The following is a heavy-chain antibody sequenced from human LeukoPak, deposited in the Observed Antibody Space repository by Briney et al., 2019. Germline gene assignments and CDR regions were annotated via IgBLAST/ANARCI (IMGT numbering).Heavy chain of an antibody. Sequence: SETLSLTCAVYGGSFSGYYWSWIRQPPGKGLEWIGEINHSGSTNYNPSLKSRVTISVDTSKNQFSLKLSSVTAADTAVYYCARVNYDFWSGYPWYFDYWGQGTLVTVSS. V-gene: IGHV4-34*01. CDR3: ARVNYDFWSGYPWYFDY. CDR1: GGSFSGYY. CDR2: INHSGST. D-gene: IGHD3-3*01. J-gene: IGHJ4*02.